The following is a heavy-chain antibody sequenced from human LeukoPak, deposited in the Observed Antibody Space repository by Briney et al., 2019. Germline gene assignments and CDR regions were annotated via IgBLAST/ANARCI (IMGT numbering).Heavy chain of an antibody. Sequence: SQTLSLTCCASGGSISSGSYFGSWIRQPAGKGLEWIGRIYTSGSTNYNPSLKSRVTISVDTSKNQFSLKLSSVTAADTAVYYCARDGPSDAFDIWGQGTMVTVSS. V-gene: IGHV4-61*02. CDR1: GGSISSGSYF. J-gene: IGHJ3*02. CDR2: IYTSGST. CDR3: ARDGPSDAFDI. D-gene: IGHD3/OR15-3a*01.